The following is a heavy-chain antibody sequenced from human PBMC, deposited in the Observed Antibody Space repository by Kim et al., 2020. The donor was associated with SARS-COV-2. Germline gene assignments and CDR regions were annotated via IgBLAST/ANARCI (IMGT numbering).Heavy chain of an antibody. V-gene: IGHV4-39*01. CDR2: IYYGGST. Sequence: SETLSLTCTVYGGSISSNDDYWGWIRQPPGKGLEWIGSIYYGGSTYYNPSLESRITMSVDTSKNQFSLNLHSVTARDTALYYCARHPIAAAGKNWFDPWG. J-gene: IGHJ5*02. CDR1: GGSISSNDDY. CDR3: ARHPIAAAGKNWFDP. D-gene: IGHD6-13*01.